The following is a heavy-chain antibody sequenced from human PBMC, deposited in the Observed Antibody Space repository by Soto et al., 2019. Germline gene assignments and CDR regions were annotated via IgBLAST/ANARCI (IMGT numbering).Heavy chain of an antibody. Sequence: QVQLGESGGGVVQPGRSLRLSCAASGFTFSSYGMHWVRQAPGKGLEWLAVLSHDSINKYYADSVKGRFTISRDNSNNTLYLQMNSLRPDDTAVYYCAKGGVLMGNSWHYFDFWGQGTLVTVSS. CDR2: LSHDSINK. CDR3: AKGGVLMGNSWHYFDF. J-gene: IGHJ4*02. CDR1: GFTFSSYG. V-gene: IGHV3-30*18. D-gene: IGHD2-8*01.